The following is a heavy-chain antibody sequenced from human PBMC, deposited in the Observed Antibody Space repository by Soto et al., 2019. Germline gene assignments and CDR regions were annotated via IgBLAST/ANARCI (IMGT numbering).Heavy chain of an antibody. CDR2: INPSGST. CDR1: GGSFSSYY. V-gene: IGHV4-34*01. D-gene: IGHD1-7*01. J-gene: IGHJ4*02. Sequence: SETLSLTCALYGGSFSSYYWSWIRPPPGKGLEWIGEINPSGSTNYNPTLKSRVTISVDTSKTQSSLKLTSVTAAATPVYYCRRERRNLLLDYWGQGTLVTVSS. CDR3: RRERRNLLLDY.